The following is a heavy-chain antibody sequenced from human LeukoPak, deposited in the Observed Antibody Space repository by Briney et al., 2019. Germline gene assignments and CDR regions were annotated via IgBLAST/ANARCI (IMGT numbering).Heavy chain of an antibody. V-gene: IGHV3-30*02. D-gene: IGHD2-21*02. CDR1: GFTLSNYG. CDR2: IRSDGSNK. CDR3: AKGRTELGDFVDY. J-gene: IGHJ4*02. Sequence: GGSLRLSCAASGFTLSNYGMLWVRQAPGKGLEWVSFIRSDGSNKYYADSVKGRFTISRDNSKNTLYLQMNSLRVEDTAVYYCAKGRTELGDFVDYWGQGTLVSVSS.